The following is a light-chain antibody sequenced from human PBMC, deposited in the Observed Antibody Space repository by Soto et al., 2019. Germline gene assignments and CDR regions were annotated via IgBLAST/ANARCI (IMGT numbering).Light chain of an antibody. CDR1: QSVSSY. CDR3: QQRSNWPGVT. CDR2: DAS. V-gene: IGKV3-11*01. J-gene: IGKJ4*01. Sequence: ESVLTQSPATLSLSPGERATLSCRASQSVSSYLAWYQQKPGQAPRLLIYDASNRATGIPARFSGSGSGTDFTLTISSLEPEDFAVYYCQQRSNWPGVTFGGGTKVDIK.